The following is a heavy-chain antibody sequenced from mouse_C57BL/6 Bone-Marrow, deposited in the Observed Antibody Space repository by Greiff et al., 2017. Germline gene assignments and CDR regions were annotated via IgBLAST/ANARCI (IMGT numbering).Heavy chain of an antibody. CDR1: GYAFSNYL. CDR3: ARCRNWYFDV. CDR2: INPGSGGT. V-gene: IGHV1-54*01. J-gene: IGHJ1*03. Sequence: VQLQQSGAELVRPGTSVKVSCKASGYAFSNYLIEWVKQRPGQGLEWIGVINPGSGGTNYNEKFKGQATLTADKASSTAYMQLSSLTSEDSAFXFCARCRNWYFDVWGTGTTVTVSS.